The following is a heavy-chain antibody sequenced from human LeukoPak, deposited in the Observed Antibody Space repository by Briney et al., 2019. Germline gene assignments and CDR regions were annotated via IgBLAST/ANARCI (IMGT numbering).Heavy chain of an antibody. D-gene: IGHD5-12*01. J-gene: IGHJ6*03. CDR2: LNWNGAST. Sequence: GGSLRLSCAASGFTFDDYGLSWVRQVPGKGLEWVSGLNWNGASTGYADSVKGRFTISRDNSKNTLYLQMNSLRAEDTAVYYCTGHKVAKVRSPKKITPPFYYYYYYMDVWGKGTTVTVSS. V-gene: IGHV3-20*04. CDR3: TGHKVAKVRSPKKITPPFYYYYYYMDV. CDR1: GFTFDDYG.